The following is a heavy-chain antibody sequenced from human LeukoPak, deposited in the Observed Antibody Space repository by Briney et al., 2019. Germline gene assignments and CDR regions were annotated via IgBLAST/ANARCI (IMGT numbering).Heavy chain of an antibody. CDR1: GGSISSGGYY. J-gene: IGHJ4*02. D-gene: IGHD7-27*01. V-gene: IGHV4-30-2*01. Sequence: KPSETLSLTCTVSGGSISSGGYYWSWIRQPPGKGLEWIGYIYHSGSTYYNPSLKSRVTISVDRSKNQFSLKLSSVTAADTAVYYCARVSAGDLNPAFDYWGQGTLVTVSS. CDR3: ARVSAGDLNPAFDY. CDR2: IYHSGST.